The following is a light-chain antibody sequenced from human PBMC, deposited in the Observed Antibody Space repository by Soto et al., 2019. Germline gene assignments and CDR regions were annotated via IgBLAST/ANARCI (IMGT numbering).Light chain of an antibody. J-gene: IGKJ4*01. V-gene: IGKV3-20*01. CDR1: QSVTGY. CDR3: QQYDSSRLT. Sequence: IVLTQSPATLPLSPGERATLSCRASQSVTGYLAWYQHKPGLTPRLLIYGASSRATGIPDRFSGSGSGTDFTLTISRLEPEDFAVYYCQQYDSSRLTFGGGTKVDIK. CDR2: GAS.